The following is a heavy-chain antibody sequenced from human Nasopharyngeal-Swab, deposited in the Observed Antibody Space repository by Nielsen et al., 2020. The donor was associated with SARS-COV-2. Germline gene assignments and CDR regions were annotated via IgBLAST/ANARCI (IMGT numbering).Heavy chain of an antibody. J-gene: IGHJ6*02. CDR3: ARRGRCSCSICDMDV. D-gene: IGHD2-2*01. CDR2: INPGSGGT. CDR1: GYTFNNYY. V-gene: IGHV1-46*02. Sequence: ASLKVSCKASGYTFNNYYIHWVRQAPGQGLEWMGMINPGSGGTTYAQKFQGRVTMTRDTSTSTVFMDLRSLRSEDTAVDYCARRGRCSCSICDMDVWGQGTTVTVSS.